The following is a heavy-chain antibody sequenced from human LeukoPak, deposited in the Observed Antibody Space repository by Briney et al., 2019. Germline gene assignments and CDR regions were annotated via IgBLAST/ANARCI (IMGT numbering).Heavy chain of an antibody. Sequence: PSETLSLTCAVYGGSFSGYYWSWIRQPPGKGLEWIGEINHSGSTNYNPSLKSRVTISVDTSKNQFSLKLSSVTAADTAVYFCARETPSRSDYDTWGERYYFYGMDVWGQGTTVTVSS. CDR2: INHSGST. J-gene: IGHJ6*02. V-gene: IGHV4-34*01. CDR3: ARETPSRSDYDTWGERYYFYGMDV. CDR1: GGSFSGYY. D-gene: IGHD5-12*01.